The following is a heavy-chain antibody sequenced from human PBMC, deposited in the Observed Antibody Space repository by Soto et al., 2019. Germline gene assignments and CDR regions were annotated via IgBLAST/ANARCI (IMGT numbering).Heavy chain of an antibody. D-gene: IGHD3-16*01. Sequence: ETLSLTCSVSGASIRSYYWHCIRQAPGKCLEWIGYVYTSDYTRYSSSLKSRVTISVDTSKSQFYLRLNAVTAADTSVYYCASSAGHPGDSLYINRIDVWGPETTVPASS. J-gene: IGHJ6*01. CDR3: ASSAGHPGDSLYINRIDV. CDR2: VYTSDYT. CDR1: GASIRSYY. V-gene: IGHV4-4*08.